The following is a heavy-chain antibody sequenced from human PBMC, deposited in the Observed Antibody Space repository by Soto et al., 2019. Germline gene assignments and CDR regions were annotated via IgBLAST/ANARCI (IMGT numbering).Heavy chain of an antibody. Sequence: PGGALRLSCAASGFTFSSYAMSWVRQAPGKGLEWVSAISGSGGSTYYADSVKGRFTISRDNSKNTLYLQMNSLRAEDTAVYYCAKGYRIAARAGLFCYGMDVWGQGTTVTVSS. J-gene: IGHJ6*02. V-gene: IGHV3-23*01. CDR2: ISGSGGST. CDR1: GFTFSSYA. CDR3: AKGYRIAARAGLFCYGMDV. D-gene: IGHD6-6*01.